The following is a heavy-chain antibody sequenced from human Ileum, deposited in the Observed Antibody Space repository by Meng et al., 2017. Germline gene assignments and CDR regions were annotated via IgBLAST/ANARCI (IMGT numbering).Heavy chain of an antibody. CDR2: INHSGSS. CDR3: RLAYCIGVCGDY. D-gene: IGHD2-21*02. Sequence: QVQLQQWGAGLLKPSETLSLTCAFYGGSFSPYDVNWILQFPGKGLEWIGQINHSGSSNYNPSLSSRVTISADMAKSQSSLKLNSVTAADTAVYYCRLAYCIGVCGDYWGQGTLVTVSS. CDR1: GGSFSPYD. V-gene: IGHV4-34*02. J-gene: IGHJ4*02.